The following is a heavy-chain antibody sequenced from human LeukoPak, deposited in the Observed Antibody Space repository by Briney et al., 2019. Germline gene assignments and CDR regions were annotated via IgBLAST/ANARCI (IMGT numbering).Heavy chain of an antibody. V-gene: IGHV4-31*03. CDR3: ARGDSSGYYIVFDY. D-gene: IGHD3-22*01. J-gene: IGHJ4*02. CDR1: GGSISSGGYY. Sequence: SETLSLTCTVSGGSISSGGYYWSWIRQHPGKGLEWIGYIYYSGSTYYNPSLKSRVTISVDTSKNQFSLKLSSVTAADTAVYYCARGDSSGYYIVFDYWGQGTLVTVSS. CDR2: IYYSGST.